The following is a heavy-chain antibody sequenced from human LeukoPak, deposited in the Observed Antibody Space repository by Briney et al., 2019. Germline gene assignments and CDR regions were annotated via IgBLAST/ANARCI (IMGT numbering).Heavy chain of an antibody. V-gene: IGHV1-69*01. CDR1: GGTFISYA. D-gene: IGHD3-10*01. CDR3: ASSEVAEYYGSGSYYFGY. CDR2: IIPIFGTA. J-gene: IGHJ4*02. Sequence: SVKVSCKASGGTFISYAISWVRQAPGQGLEWMGGIIPIFGTANYAQKFQGRVTITADESTSTAYMELSSLRSEDTAVYYCASSEVAEYYGSGSYYFGYWGQGTLVTVSS.